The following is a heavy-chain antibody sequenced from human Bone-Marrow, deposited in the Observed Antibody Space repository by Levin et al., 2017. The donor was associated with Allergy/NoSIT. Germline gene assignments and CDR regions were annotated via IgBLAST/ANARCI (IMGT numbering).Heavy chain of an antibody. CDR2: INPNSGGT. CDR3: ARRRGAYCGGDCYRGAFDI. J-gene: IGHJ3*02. D-gene: IGHD2-21*01. Sequence: GESLKISCKASGYTFTGYYMHWVRQAPGQGLEWMGRINPNSGGTNYAQKFQGRVTMTRDTSISTAYMELSRLRSDDTAVYYCARRRGAYCGGDCYRGAFDIWGQGTMVTVSS. V-gene: IGHV1-2*06. CDR1: GYTFTGYY.